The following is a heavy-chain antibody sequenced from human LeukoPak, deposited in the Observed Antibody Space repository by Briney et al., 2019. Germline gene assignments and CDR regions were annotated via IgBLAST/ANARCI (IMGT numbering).Heavy chain of an antibody. D-gene: IGHD2-15*01. Sequence: ASVKVSCKASGGTFSSYGISWVRQAPGQGLEWMGGIIPIFGTANYAQKFQGGVTITADESTSTAYMELSSLRSEDTAVYYCARDGCSGGSCYTLRRDYYYYGMDVWGKGTTVTVSS. CDR1: GGTFSSYG. J-gene: IGHJ6*04. CDR3: ARDGCSGGSCYTLRRDYYYYGMDV. CDR2: IIPIFGTA. V-gene: IGHV1-69*01.